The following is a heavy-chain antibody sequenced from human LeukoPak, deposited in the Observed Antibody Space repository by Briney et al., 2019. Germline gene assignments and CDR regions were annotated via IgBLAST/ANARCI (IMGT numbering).Heavy chain of an antibody. CDR1: GFTFSSYW. J-gene: IGHJ6*02. CDR2: IKQDGSEK. D-gene: IGHD2-2*02. Sequence: GGSLRLSCAASGFTFSSYWMSWVRQAPGKGLEWVANIKQDGSEKYYVDSVKGRFTISRDNAKNSLYLQMDSLRAEDTAVYYCARDRFGVVVPAAILDYYYGMDVWGQGTTVTVSS. CDR3: ARDRFGVVVPAAILDYYYGMDV. V-gene: IGHV3-7*01.